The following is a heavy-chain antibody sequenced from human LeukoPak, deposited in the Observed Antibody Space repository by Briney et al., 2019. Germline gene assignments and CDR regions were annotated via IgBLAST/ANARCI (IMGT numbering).Heavy chain of an antibody. D-gene: IGHD3-22*01. CDR3: ARGVQDYYDSSGYDDAFDI. CDR1: GGTFSSYA. CDR2: IIPILGIA. V-gene: IGHV1-69*04. Sequence: SVKVSCQASGGTFSSYAISWVRQAPGQGLEWMGRIIPILGIANYAQKFQGRVTITADKSTSTAYMELSSLRSEDTAVYYCARGVQDYYDSSGYDDAFDIWGQGTMVTVSS. J-gene: IGHJ3*02.